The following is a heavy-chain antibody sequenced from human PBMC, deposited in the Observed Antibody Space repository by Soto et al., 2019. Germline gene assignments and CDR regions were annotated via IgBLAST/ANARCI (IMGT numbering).Heavy chain of an antibody. CDR1: GYTFTSYD. CDR2: MNPNSGNT. V-gene: IGHV1-8*01. J-gene: IGHJ6*03. Sequence: ASVKVSCKASGYTFTSYDINWVRQATGQGLEWMGWMNPNSGNTGYAQKFQGRVTMTRNTSISTAYMELSSLRSEDTAVYYCARKNYDVLYYYYMDVWGKGTTVTVSS. CDR3: ARKNYDVLYYYYMDV. D-gene: IGHD1-7*01.